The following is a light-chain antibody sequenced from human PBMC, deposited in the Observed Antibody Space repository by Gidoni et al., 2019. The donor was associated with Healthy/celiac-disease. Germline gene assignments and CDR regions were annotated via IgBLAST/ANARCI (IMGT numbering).Light chain of an antibody. J-gene: IGKJ2*01. Sequence: DIQMTQSPSTLSASVGDRVTITCRASQSISSWLAWYQQKPGKAPKLLIYKASSLESGVPSRFSGSGSGTEFTLTISSLQPDDFATYYCQQYNSYSYTXXXXTKXEIK. CDR1: QSISSW. CDR3: QQYNSYSYT. CDR2: KAS. V-gene: IGKV1-5*03.